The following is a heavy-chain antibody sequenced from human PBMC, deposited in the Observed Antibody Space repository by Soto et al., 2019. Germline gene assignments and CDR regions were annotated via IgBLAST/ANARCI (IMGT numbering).Heavy chain of an antibody. CDR3: ASNPTTVDAYYYYYGMDV. D-gene: IGHD4-17*01. CDR2: IYSGGST. J-gene: IGHJ6*02. CDR1: GFTVSSNY. V-gene: IGHV3-53*01. Sequence: GGSLRLSCAASGFTVSSNYMSWVRQAPGKGLEWVSVIYSGGSTYYADSVKGRFTISRDNSKNTLYLQMNSLRAEDTAVYYCASNPTTVDAYYYYYGMDVWGQGTTVTVSS.